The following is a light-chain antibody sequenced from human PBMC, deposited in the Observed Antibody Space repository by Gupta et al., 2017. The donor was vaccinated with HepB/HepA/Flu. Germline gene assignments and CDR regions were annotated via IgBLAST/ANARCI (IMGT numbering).Light chain of an antibody. Sequence: DMQMTQPPSSLSASVGDRVTITCQASQEISNYLNWYQQKPGKATKLLIYDASKVETGVPSRFSGSGSGTHFTFAIISRQPEDFATYYCRHEYNLLFSFGHGTKVDIK. CDR2: DAS. CDR3: RHEYNLLFS. CDR1: QEISNY. J-gene: IGKJ3*01. V-gene: IGKV1-33*01.